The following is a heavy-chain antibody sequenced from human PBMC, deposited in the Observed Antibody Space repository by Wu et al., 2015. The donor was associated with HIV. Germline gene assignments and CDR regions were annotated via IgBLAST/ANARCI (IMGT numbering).Heavy chain of an antibody. CDR1: GNTFRNDA. CDR2: ITPVFGTP. Sequence: QVQLVQSGAEVKKPGSSVKVSCKASGNTFRNDAISWVRQAPGQGLEWMGGITPVFGTPDYAQQFQGRVTITADESTSTAYMELNSLRSEDTAVYYCARSSLGTSSDRPYYYYYYMDVWGKGTTVIVSS. V-gene: IGHV1-69*12. D-gene: IGHD6-6*01. CDR3: ARSSLGTSSDRPYYYYYYMDV. J-gene: IGHJ6*03.